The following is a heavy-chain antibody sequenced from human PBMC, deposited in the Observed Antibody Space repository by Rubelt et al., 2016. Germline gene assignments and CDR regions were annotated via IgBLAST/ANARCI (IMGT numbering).Heavy chain of an antibody. CDR1: GFIFSNYA. V-gene: IGHV3-30*04. Sequence: QVQLVESGGGVVQPGRSLRLSCAASGFIFSNYAMHWVRQAPGKGLEWVAVISYDGSNKYYADSVKGRFTISRDNSKNTLNLQMNSLRAEDTAVDYCARAYCSGATCYSPDYWGQGTLVTVSS. D-gene: IGHD2-15*01. J-gene: IGHJ4*02. CDR3: ARAYCSGATCYSPDY. CDR2: ISYDGSNK.